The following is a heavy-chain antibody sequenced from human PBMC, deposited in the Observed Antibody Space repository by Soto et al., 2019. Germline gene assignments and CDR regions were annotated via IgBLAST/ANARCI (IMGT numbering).Heavy chain of an antibody. CDR2: INPSGGYT. D-gene: IGHD2-21*02. V-gene: IGHV1-46*03. J-gene: IGHJ4*02. CDR1: GYTFTSYY. CDR3: ARGGGIVVVTAPYDH. Sequence: ASVKVSCKASGYTFTSYYMNWVRQAPGQGLEWLGIINPSGGYTTYAQRFLGRVTMTSDTSTSTVHMELGSLTSGDTAVYYCARGGGIVVVTAPYDHWGQGTQVTVSS.